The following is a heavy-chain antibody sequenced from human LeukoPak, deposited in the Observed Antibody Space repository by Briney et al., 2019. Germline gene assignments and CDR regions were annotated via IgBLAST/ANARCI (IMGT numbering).Heavy chain of an antibody. CDR3: AKLVEVYYYMDV. J-gene: IGHJ6*03. V-gene: IGHV3-23*01. CDR2: ISGSGGST. D-gene: IGHD2-15*01. Sequence: GGSLRVSCAASGFTFSSYAMSWVRQAPGKGLEWVSAISGSGGSTYYADSVKGRFTISRDNSKNTLYLQMNSLRAEDTAVYYCAKLVEVYYYMDVWGKGTTVTVSS. CDR1: GFTFSSYA.